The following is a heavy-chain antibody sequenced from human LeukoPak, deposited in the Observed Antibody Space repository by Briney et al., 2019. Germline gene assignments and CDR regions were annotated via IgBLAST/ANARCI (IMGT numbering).Heavy chain of an antibody. CDR1: GGSISSANYY. D-gene: IGHD1-20*01. J-gene: IGHJ5*02. Sequence: SETLSLTCTVSGGSISSANYYWNWIRQHAGEGLEWIGSIYFTGTTHYNPSLKSRVTLSVDTSKNQFSVKLSSVTAADTAMYYCARDRDGDNSNWFDPWGQGSLVTVSS. CDR3: ARDRDGDNSNWFDP. V-gene: IGHV4-31*03. CDR2: IYFTGTT.